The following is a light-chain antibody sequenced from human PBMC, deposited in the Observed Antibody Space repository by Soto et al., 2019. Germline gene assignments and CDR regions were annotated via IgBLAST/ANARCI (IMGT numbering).Light chain of an antibody. V-gene: IGKV3-11*01. CDR2: GAS. Sequence: EIVLTQSPATLSVSPGERATLSCRASQSVSSNLAWHQQRPGQAPRLLIYGASTRATGVPARFSGSGSGTDFTLTISSLEPEDFAVYYCQQRSNWPITFGQGTRLEIK. J-gene: IGKJ5*01. CDR3: QQRSNWPIT. CDR1: QSVSSN.